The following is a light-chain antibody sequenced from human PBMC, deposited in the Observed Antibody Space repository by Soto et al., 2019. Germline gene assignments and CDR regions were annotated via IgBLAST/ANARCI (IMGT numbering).Light chain of an antibody. J-gene: IGKJ4*01. Sequence: DLQMTQSPSSLSAFVGDSITITCQASQDIKNYLNWYQHKPGKAPKLLIYDAFKSDTGVPARFNESGSGTDFTFTINNRQPEDIATDFGQQYDSLPPTCGGGTRV. CDR1: QDIKNY. CDR3: QQYDSLPPT. V-gene: IGKV1-33*01. CDR2: DAF.